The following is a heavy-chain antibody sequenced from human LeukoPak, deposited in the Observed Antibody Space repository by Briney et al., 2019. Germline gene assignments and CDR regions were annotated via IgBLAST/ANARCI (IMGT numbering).Heavy chain of an antibody. Sequence: GGSLRLSCAASGFTFSSYWMHWVRQAPGKGLLWVSRINSDGTTTYYADSVKGRFTISRDNAKNTLYLQMNSLRAEDTAVYYCARGNYYGMDAWGQGTTVTVSS. J-gene: IGHJ6*02. CDR2: INSDGTTT. CDR1: GFTFSSYW. CDR3: ARGNYYGMDA. V-gene: IGHV3-74*01.